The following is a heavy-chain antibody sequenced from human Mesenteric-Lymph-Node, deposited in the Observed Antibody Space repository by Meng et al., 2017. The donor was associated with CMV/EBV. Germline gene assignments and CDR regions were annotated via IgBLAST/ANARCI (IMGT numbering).Heavy chain of an antibody. D-gene: IGHD3-10*01. Sequence: SETLSLTCTVSGGSVSSGTYYWSWIRQPPGKGLEWIGYMYYSGSTNYNPSLKSRVSISVDTSKNQFSLKLRSVTAADTAVYYCARDRITMVRGVYYYYGMDVWGQGTTVTVSS. CDR2: MYYSGST. V-gene: IGHV4-61*01. CDR3: ARDRITMVRGVYYYYGMDV. J-gene: IGHJ6*02. CDR1: GGSVSSGTYY.